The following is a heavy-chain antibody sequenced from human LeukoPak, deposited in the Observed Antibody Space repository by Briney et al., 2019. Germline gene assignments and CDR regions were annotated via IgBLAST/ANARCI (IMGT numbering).Heavy chain of an antibody. J-gene: IGHJ4*02. CDR1: GLTFSSYS. CDR2: ISGSGDNT. V-gene: IGHV3-23*01. CDR3: AKDSSARCYSPLDY. D-gene: IGHD2-15*01. Sequence: GGSLRLSRAASGLTFSSYSMSWVRQAPGKGLEWVSVISGSGDNTYYADSVKGRFTISRDNSKNTLYLQMNSLRAEDTAVYYCAKDSSARCYSPLDYWGQGTLVTVSS.